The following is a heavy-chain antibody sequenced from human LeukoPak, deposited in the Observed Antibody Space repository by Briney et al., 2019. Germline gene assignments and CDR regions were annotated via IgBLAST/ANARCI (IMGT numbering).Heavy chain of an antibody. Sequence: GGSLRLSCAASGFTFSSYDMHWVRQATGKGLEWVSAIGTAGDTYYPGSVKGRFTISRDNAKNSLYLQMNSLRAEDTAVYYCARAAWGVAPFDYWGQGTLVTVSS. J-gene: IGHJ4*02. CDR3: ARAAWGVAPFDY. CDR2: IGTAGDT. V-gene: IGHV3-13*01. D-gene: IGHD2-15*01. CDR1: GFTFSSYD.